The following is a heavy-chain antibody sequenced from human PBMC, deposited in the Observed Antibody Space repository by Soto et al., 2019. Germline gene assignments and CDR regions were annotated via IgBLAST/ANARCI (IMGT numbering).Heavy chain of an antibody. Sequence: GASVKVSCKASGYSFTQYAIHWVRQAPGRSLEWLGWIHPANGNTKYSQKFQGRVTFTRDTSATTAYMELSSLRSEDAGLYYCARDKITPCGHFLQDGMAVCGRGTTVIVS. CDR3: ARDKITPCGHFLQDGMAV. CDR2: IHPANGNT. V-gene: IGHV1-3*01. D-gene: IGHD1-20*01. CDR1: GYSFTQYA. J-gene: IGHJ6*02.